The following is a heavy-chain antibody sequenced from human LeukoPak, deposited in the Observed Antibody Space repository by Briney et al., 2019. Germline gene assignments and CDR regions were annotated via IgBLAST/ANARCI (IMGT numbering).Heavy chain of an antibody. CDR3: ARWERGTSSFDY. CDR2: INHSGST. CDR1: GGSFSGYY. V-gene: IGHV4-34*01. Sequence: SETLSLTCAVYGGSFSGYYWSWIRQPPGKGLEWIGEINHSGSTNYNPSLKSRVTISVDTSKNQFSLRLSSVTAADTAVYYCARWERGTSSFDYWGQGTLVTVSS. J-gene: IGHJ4*02. D-gene: IGHD1-26*01.